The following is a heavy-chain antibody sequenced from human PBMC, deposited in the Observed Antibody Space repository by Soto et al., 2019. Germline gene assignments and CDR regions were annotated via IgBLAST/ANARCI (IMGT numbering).Heavy chain of an antibody. J-gene: IGHJ5*01. Sequence: TCAISGDSVSSNGAAWNWIRQSPSRGLEWLGRTYYKSKWYNDYAVSVRSRITINADTSKNQFSLQLNSVTPEDTAVYYCTRALSGSYDSWGQGTLVTVSS. CDR2: TYYKSKWYN. CDR1: GDSVSSNGAA. CDR3: TRALSGSYDS. V-gene: IGHV6-1*01. D-gene: IGHD1-26*01.